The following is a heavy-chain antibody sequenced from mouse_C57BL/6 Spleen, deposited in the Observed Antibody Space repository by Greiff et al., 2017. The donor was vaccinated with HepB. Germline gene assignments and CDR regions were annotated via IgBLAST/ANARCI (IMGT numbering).Heavy chain of an antibody. D-gene: IGHD2-4*01. J-gene: IGHJ2*01. CDR1: GYSITSGYY. V-gene: IGHV3-6*01. CDR3: ARAPYYDYGTYYFDY. CDR2: ISYDGSN. Sequence: EVQLQQSGPGLVKPSQSLSLTCSVTGYSITSGYYWNWIRQFPGNKLEWMGYISYDGSNNYNPSLKNRISITRDTSKNQFFLKLNSVTTEDTATYYCARAPYYDYGTYYFDYWGQGTTLTVSS.